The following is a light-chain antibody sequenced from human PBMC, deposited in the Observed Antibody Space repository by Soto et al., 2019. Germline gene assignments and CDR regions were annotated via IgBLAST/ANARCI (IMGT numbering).Light chain of an antibody. CDR3: QQSYSTPFT. J-gene: IGKJ3*01. CDR1: QSISNY. V-gene: IGKV1-39*01. Sequence: DIQMTQSPSSLSASVGDSVTITCRASQSISNYLNWYQQKPGKAPKLLVYAASSLQSGVPSRFSGSGSGTDFTLTISSLQPEDCATYYWQQSYSTPFTFGPGTKVDIK. CDR2: AAS.